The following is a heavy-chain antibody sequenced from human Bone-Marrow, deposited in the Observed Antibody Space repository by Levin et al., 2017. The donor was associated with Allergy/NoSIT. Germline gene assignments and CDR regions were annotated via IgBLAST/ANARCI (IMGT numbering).Heavy chain of an antibody. J-gene: IGHJ6*02. Sequence: NSSETLSLTCNIVSSDSITYSYWVWIRQPPGKGLEWIGYIDHSGSTNYNPFLKSRVSISEDTSKNQVSLKMTSVTAADSAVYFCARAISAPALYGMDVWGLGTTVTVS. D-gene: IGHD5-24*01. CDR3: ARAISAPALYGMDV. CDR1: SDSITYSY. CDR2: IDHSGST. V-gene: IGHV4-59*01.